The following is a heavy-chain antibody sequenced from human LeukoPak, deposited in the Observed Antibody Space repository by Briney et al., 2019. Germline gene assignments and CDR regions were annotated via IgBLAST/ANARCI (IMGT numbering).Heavy chain of an antibody. Sequence: ASVKVFCKASGYTFTSYGISWVRQAPGQGLEWMGWINAYNGNTNYAQKLQGRVTMTTDTSTSTAYMELRSLRSDDTAVYYCARDHEGLYRYGQDLQEFDPWGQGTLVTVSS. D-gene: IGHD4-17*01. J-gene: IGHJ5*02. CDR1: GYTFTSYG. CDR2: INAYNGNT. CDR3: ARDHEGLYRYGQDLQEFDP. V-gene: IGHV1-18*01.